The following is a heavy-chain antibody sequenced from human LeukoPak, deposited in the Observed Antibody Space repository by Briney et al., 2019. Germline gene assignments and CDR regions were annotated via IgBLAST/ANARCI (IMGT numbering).Heavy chain of an antibody. V-gene: IGHV3-7*01. D-gene: IGHD3-3*01. Sequence: GGSLRLSCAASGFTVSSNYMSWVRQAPGKGLEWVANIKQDGSEKYYVGSVKGRFTISRDNAENSLYLQMNSLRAEDTAVYYCAKENDFWSGFPTYYYYYMDVWGKGTTVTVSS. CDR1: GFTVSSNY. J-gene: IGHJ6*03. CDR3: AKENDFWSGFPTYYYYYMDV. CDR2: IKQDGSEK.